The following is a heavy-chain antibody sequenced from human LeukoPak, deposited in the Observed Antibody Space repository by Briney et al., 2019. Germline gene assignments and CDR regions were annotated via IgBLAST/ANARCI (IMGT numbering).Heavy chain of an antibody. CDR2: INPSGGST. V-gene: IGHV1-46*01. CDR1: GYTFTSYY. CDR3: ARGTYDFWSGPLTYYFDY. D-gene: IGHD3-3*01. J-gene: IGHJ4*02. Sequence: ASVKVSCKASGYTFTSYYMHWVRQAPGQGLEWMGIINPSGGSTSYAQKFQGRVTMTRDTSTSTVYMELSSLRSEDTAVYYCARGTYDFWSGPLTYYFDYWGQGTLVTVSS.